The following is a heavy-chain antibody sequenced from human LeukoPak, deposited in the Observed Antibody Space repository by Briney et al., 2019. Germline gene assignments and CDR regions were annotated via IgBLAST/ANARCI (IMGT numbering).Heavy chain of an antibody. V-gene: IGHV3-48*04. CDR3: ARDPPSDY. CDR2: ISSSSSTI. CDR1: GFTFSSYS. Sequence: PGGSLRLSCAASGFTFSSYSMNWVRQAPGKGLEWVSYISSSSSTIYYADSVKGRFTISRDNAKNSLYLQMNSLRAEDTAVYYCARDPPSDYWGQGTLVTVSS. J-gene: IGHJ4*02.